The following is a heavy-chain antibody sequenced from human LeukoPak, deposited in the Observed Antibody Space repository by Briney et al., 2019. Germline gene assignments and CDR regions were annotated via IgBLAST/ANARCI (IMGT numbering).Heavy chain of an antibody. CDR3: ARDGRSSSDAYYYYYMDV. Sequence: SETLSLTCTVSGGSISSHYWSWIRQPPGKGLEWIGYIYYSGSTNYNPPLKSRVTISVDTSKNQFSLKLSSVTAADTAVYYCARDGRSSSDAYYYYYMDVWGKGTTVTVSS. J-gene: IGHJ6*03. CDR2: IYYSGST. D-gene: IGHD6-6*01. V-gene: IGHV4-59*11. CDR1: GGSISSHY.